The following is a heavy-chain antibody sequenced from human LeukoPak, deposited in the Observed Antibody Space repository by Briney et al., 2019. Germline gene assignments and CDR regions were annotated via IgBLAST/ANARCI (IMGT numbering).Heavy chain of an antibody. CDR2: ITGTGGK. J-gene: IGHJ4*02. D-gene: IGHD2-15*01. Sequence: PGGSLRLSCAASGFTLTNHGVSWVRQAPGKGLEWVSIITGTGGKYYGDSVKSRFVLSRDNFKNTVYLQMSSLRAEDTATYYCAKEYCRDGNCPFPFLDSWGQGTLVTVSS. V-gene: IGHV3-23*01. CDR1: GFTLTNHG. CDR3: AKEYCRDGNCPFPFLDS.